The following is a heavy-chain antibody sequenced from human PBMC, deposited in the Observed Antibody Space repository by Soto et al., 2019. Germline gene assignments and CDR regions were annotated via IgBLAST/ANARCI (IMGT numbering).Heavy chain of an antibody. CDR2: VSYDGSNK. V-gene: IGHV3-30*18. D-gene: IGHD3-22*01. J-gene: IGHJ4*02. CDR3: AKDTYYYDRSGYYTYDH. Sequence: GGSLRLSCAASGFTFSSYGVHWVRQAPGKGLEWVASVSYDGSNKHYGDSVKGRFTISKDNSRNTLDLQMNSLRAEDTAVYYCAKDTYYYDRSGYYTYDHWGQGT. CDR1: GFTFSSYG.